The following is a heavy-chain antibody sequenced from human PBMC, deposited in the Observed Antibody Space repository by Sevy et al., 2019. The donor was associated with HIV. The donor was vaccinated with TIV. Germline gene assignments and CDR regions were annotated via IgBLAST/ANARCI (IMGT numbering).Heavy chain of an antibody. D-gene: IGHD3-10*01. V-gene: IGHV3-30*04. Sequence: GGSLRLSCAASGFTFSDYTIHWVRQAPGKGLEWVSVISYDGSRTSYADSVKGRFTISRDNSKNTRFLQMNSRRAEDTAVYYCTRVRGLLGWFDSWGKGTLVTASS. CDR2: ISYDGSRT. CDR3: TRVRGLLGWFDS. CDR1: GFTFSDYT. J-gene: IGHJ5*01.